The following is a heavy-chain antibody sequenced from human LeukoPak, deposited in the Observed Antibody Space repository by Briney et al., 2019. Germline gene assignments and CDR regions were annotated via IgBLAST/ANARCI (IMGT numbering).Heavy chain of an antibody. Sequence: SETLSLTCAVYGGSFSGYYWSWIRQPPGKGLEWIGEINHSGSTNYNPSLKSRVTISVDTSKNQFSLKLSSVTAADTAVYYCARGPSAWELLRGVSGGFDYWDQGTLVTVSS. V-gene: IGHV4-34*01. J-gene: IGHJ4*02. D-gene: IGHD1-26*01. CDR3: ARGPSAWELLRGVSGGFDY. CDR2: INHSGST. CDR1: GGSFSGYY.